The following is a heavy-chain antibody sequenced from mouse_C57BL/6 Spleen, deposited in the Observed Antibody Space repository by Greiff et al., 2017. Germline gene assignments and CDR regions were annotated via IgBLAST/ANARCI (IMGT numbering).Heavy chain of an antibody. Sequence: EVQVVESGGGLVKPGGSLKLSCAASGFTFSDYGMHWVRQAPEKGLEWVAYISSGSGTIYYADTVKGRFTISRDNAKNTLFLQMTSLRSEDTAMYYCARGWDEDYFGYWGKGTTLTVAS. V-gene: IGHV5-17*01. D-gene: IGHD4-1*01. CDR3: ARGWDEDYFGY. CDR2: ISSGSGTI. J-gene: IGHJ2*01. CDR1: GFTFSDYG.